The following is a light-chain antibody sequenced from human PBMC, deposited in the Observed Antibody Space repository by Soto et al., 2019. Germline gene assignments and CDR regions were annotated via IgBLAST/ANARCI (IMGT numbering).Light chain of an antibody. CDR2: DAS. CDR1: QSVSSY. V-gene: IGKV3-11*01. Sequence: EIVLTQSPATLSLSPGERATLSCRASQSVSSYLAWYQQKPGQAPRLLIYDASNSATGIPARFSGSGSGTDFILTISSLEPEDFAVYYCQQRSNWPPLTFGGGTKVEIK. J-gene: IGKJ4*01. CDR3: QQRSNWPPLT.